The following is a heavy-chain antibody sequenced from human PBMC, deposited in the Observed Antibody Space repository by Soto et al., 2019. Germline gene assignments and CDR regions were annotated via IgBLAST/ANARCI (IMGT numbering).Heavy chain of an antibody. CDR1: GGTFSSYA. J-gene: IGHJ6*02. CDR2: IIPIFGTA. V-gene: IGHV1-69*01. D-gene: IGHD3-3*01. CDR3: ARRRITIFGVYYYYYGMDV. Sequence: QVQLVQSGAEVKKPGSSVKVSCKASGGTFSSYAISWVRQAPGQGLEWMGGIIPIFGTANYAQKFQGRVTITAYESTSTAYMELSSLRSEDTAVYYCARRRITIFGVYYYYYGMDVWGQGTTVTVSS.